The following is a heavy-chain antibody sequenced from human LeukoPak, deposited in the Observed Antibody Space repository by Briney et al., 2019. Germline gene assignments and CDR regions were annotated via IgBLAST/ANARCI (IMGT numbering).Heavy chain of an antibody. CDR2: GDYSGGT. J-gene: IGHJ4*02. Sequence: PSETLSLTCTVSGDSFSSVTAYWAWIRQPPGKGLEWIASGDYSGGTYYNPSLESRVAISADMSKNQFSLKLTSVTGADTAVYYCAGERGEEYSSGWYKRNYFDNWGQGIRVTVSS. CDR1: GDSFSSVTAY. V-gene: IGHV4-39*07. CDR3: AGERGEEYSSGWYKRNYFDN. D-gene: IGHD6-19*01.